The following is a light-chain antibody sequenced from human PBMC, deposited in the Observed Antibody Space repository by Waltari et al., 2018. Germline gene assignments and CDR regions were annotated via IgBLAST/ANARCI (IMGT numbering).Light chain of an antibody. V-gene: IGKV1-9*01. CDR2: AAS. CDR1: QGINSY. CDR3: QQLHTYPIT. Sequence: DIQLTQSPSFLSASVGDRVTITCRASQGINSYLAWYQQNPGKPPKLLIYAASTLQSGVPSRFSGSESGTEFTLTISSLQPEDFATYYCQQLHTYPITFGQGTLLEIK. J-gene: IGKJ5*01.